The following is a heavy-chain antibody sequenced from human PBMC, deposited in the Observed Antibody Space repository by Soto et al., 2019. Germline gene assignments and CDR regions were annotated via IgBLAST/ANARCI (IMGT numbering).Heavy chain of an antibody. CDR1: GDTIRSDY. Sequence: SETLSLTCSVSGDTIRSDYWNWIRQPPGKRLEWLGCISSSGSTYYNPPLKSRLTMSIDTSKNQVSLQLSSMTAADAAVYFCARHVGNYGDWAFDYWGQGTLVTVSS. CDR3: ARHVGNYGDWAFDY. CDR2: ISSSGST. V-gene: IGHV4-59*08. J-gene: IGHJ4*02. D-gene: IGHD4-17*01.